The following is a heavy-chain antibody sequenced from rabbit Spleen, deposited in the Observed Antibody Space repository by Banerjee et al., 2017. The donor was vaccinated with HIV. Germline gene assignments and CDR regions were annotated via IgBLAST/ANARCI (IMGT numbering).Heavy chain of an antibody. J-gene: IGHJ4*01. Sequence: QEQLVESGGGLVQPEGSLTLTCKASGFSFSDRDVMCWVRQAPGKGLQWIACINASTGKPVYATWASGRFTISRTSSTTVTLRMTSLTAADRATYFCAKLISSGSYYFNLWGPGTLVTVS. CDR2: INASTGKP. CDR3: AKLISSGSYYFNL. CDR1: GFSFSDRDV. V-gene: IGHV1S45*01. D-gene: IGHD1-1*01.